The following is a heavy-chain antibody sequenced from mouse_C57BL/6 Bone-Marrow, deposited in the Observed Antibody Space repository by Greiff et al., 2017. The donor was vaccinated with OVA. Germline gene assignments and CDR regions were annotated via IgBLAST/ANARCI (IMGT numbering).Heavy chain of an antibody. D-gene: IGHD4-1*01. CDR3: ALGRRRFAD. J-gene: IGHJ3*01. CDR2: IWRGGST. Sequence: QVQLQQSGPGLVQPSQSLSITCTVSGFSLTSYGVHWVRQSPGKGLEWLGVIWRGGSTDYNDAFMSRLSITKDNSKSQGFLKRNRLQADDTAIYYCALGRRRFADWGQGTLVTVSA. V-gene: IGHV2-5*01. CDR1: GFSLTSYG.